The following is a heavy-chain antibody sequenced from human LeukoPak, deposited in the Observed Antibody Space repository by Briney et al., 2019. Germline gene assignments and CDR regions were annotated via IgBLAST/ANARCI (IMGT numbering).Heavy chain of an antibody. D-gene: IGHD2-15*01. CDR3: ARGDCSGGSCSEGY. CDR1: GDSISSYY. J-gene: IGHJ4*02. V-gene: IGHV4-4*07. CDR2: IYTSGST. Sequence: SETLSLTCTVSGDSISSYYWSWIRQPAGKGLEWIGRIYTSGSTNYNPPLKSRVTMSVDTSKNQFSLKLSSVTAADTAVYYCARGDCSGGSCSEGYWGQGTLVAVSS.